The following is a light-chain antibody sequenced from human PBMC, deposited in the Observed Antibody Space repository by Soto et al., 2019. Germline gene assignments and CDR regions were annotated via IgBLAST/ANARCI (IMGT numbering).Light chain of an antibody. CDR2: GAS. Sequence: EIVLTQSPVTLSLSPGERSTLSFMASQSFSNNYLAWYQQKPGQAPRLLIYGASNRATGIPDRFSGSGSGTDFTLTISRLEPEDFAVYYCQQYGSSGTFGQGTKVDIK. CDR1: QSFSNNY. V-gene: IGKV3-20*01. J-gene: IGKJ1*01. CDR3: QQYGSSGT.